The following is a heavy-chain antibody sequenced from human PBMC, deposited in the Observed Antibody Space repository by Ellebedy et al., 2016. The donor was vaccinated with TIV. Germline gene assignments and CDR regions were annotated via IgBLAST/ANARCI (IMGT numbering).Heavy chain of an antibody. V-gene: IGHV3-64D*06. D-gene: IGHD1-1*01. CDR3: AKSTRRDAFDI. CDR2: ISSNGGST. Sequence: GGSLRLXXSASGFTFSSYAMHWVRQAPGKGLEYVSAISSNGGSTYYADSVKGRFTISRDNSKNTLYLQMNSLRAEDTAVYYCAKSTRRDAFDIWGQGTMVTVSS. CDR1: GFTFSSYA. J-gene: IGHJ3*02.